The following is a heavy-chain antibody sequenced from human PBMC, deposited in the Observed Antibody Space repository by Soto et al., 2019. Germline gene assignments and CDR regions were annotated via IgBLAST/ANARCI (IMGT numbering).Heavy chain of an antibody. Sequence: LRLYCAASGFTFSSYAMHWVRQAPGKGPEWVALISYDGSDKDYADSVKGRFTISRDNSRNTLFLQMNSLRAEDTAVYYCARDYYKYYDSSGYYRSPAYWGQGTLVTVSS. CDR1: GFTFSSYA. J-gene: IGHJ4*02. V-gene: IGHV3-30-3*01. CDR2: ISYDGSDK. CDR3: ARDYYKYYDSSGYYRSPAY. D-gene: IGHD3-22*01.